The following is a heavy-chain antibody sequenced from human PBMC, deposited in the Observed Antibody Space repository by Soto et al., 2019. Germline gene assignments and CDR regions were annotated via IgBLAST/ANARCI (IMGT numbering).Heavy chain of an antibody. CDR3: ARHSAGNPSTDLDY. Sequence: SETLSLTCTVSGGYISSSSYYWGWIRQPPGKGLEWIGSIYYSGSTYYNPSLKSRVTISVDTSKNQFSLKLSSVTAADTAVYYCARHSAGNPSTDLDYWGQGTLVTVSS. CDR2: IYYSGST. J-gene: IGHJ4*02. V-gene: IGHV4-39*01. CDR1: GGYISSSSYY. D-gene: IGHD3-10*01.